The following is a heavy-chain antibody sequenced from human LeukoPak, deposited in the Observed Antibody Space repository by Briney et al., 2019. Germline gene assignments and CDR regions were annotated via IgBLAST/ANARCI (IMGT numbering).Heavy chain of an antibody. CDR2: IRYDGSNK. D-gene: IGHD2-2*01. CDR3: ASVVVPAATPSDY. CDR1: GFTFSSYG. J-gene: IGHJ4*02. V-gene: IGHV3-30*02. Sequence: GGSLRLSCAASGFTFSSYGMHWVRQAPGKGLEWVAFIRYDGSNKYYADSVKGRFTISRDNSKNTLYLQMNSLRAEDTAVYYCASVVVPAATPSDYWGQGTLVTVSS.